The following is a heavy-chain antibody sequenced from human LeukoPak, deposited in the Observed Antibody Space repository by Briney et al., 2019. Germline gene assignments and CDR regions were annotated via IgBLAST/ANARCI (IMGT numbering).Heavy chain of an antibody. CDR2: IKRSGST. J-gene: IGHJ4*02. V-gene: IGHV4-34*01. CDR3: ARGDTAMVSIDY. Sequence: SETLSLTCAVYGGSFSGYYWSWTRQPPGKGLEGIGEIKRSGSTNYNPSLKRRVTISVDTSKNQSSLQLSSVPAADTAVYYCARGDTAMVSIDYWGQGTLVTVSS. D-gene: IGHD5-18*01. CDR1: GGSFSGYY.